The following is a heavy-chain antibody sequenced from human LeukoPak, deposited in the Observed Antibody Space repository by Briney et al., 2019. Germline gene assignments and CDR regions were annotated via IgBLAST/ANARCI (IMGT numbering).Heavy chain of an antibody. Sequence: GGTLRLSCAASGFTFSSYGMSWVRQAPGKGLEWVSAISGSGGSTYYADSVKGRFTISRDNFKNTLYLQMNSLRAEDTAVYYCAKGGYDYALSASHLDYWGQGTLVTVSS. V-gene: IGHV3-23*01. D-gene: IGHD3-16*01. CDR3: AKGGYDYALSASHLDY. CDR2: ISGSGGST. CDR1: GFTFSSYG. J-gene: IGHJ4*02.